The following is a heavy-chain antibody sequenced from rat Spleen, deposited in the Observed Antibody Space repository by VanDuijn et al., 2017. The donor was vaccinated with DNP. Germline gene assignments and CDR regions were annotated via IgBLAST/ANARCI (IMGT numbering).Heavy chain of an antibody. Sequence: EVQLQESGPGLVKPSQSLSLTCSVTGYSITSSYRWNWIRKFPGNKLEWLGYINNAGSTNYNPSLKSRIPITIDTSQNQFFLQVNSVTTEDTATYYCARSPYYYSGDSMDAWGQGASVTVSS. J-gene: IGHJ4*01. V-gene: IGHV3-3*01. CDR2: INNAGST. CDR3: ARSPYYYSGDSMDA. CDR1: GYSITSSYR. D-gene: IGHD1-1*01.